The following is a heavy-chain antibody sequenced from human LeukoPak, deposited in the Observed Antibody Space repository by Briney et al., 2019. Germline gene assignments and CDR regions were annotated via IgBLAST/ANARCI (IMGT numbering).Heavy chain of an antibody. CDR3: ARDHTILMGTFDY. D-gene: IGHD2-8*01. CDR2: IIPIFGTA. V-gene: IGHV1-69*13. Sequence: ASVKVSCKASGGTFSSYAISWVRQAPGQGLEWMGGIIPIFGTANYAQKFQGRVTITADESTSTAYMELSSLRSEDTAVYYCARDHTILMGTFDYWGQGTLVTVSS. J-gene: IGHJ4*02. CDR1: GGTFSSYA.